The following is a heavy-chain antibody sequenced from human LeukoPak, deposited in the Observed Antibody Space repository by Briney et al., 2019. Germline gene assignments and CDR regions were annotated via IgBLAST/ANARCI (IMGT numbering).Heavy chain of an antibody. CDR2: ISSSSSYM. CDR1: GFSFSSYT. D-gene: IGHD3-10*01. J-gene: IGHJ4*02. Sequence: GGSLRLSCAASGFSFSSYTMNWVRQAPGKGLGWVSSISSSSSYMFYADSVKGRFTISRDNAKNSLYLQMNSLRVEDTAVYYCARVRELYRDYWGQGTLVTVSS. CDR3: ARVRELYRDY. V-gene: IGHV3-21*01.